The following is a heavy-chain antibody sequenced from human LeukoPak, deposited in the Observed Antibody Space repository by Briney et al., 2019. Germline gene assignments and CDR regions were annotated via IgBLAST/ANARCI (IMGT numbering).Heavy chain of an antibody. Sequence: GGSLRLSCAASGFTFSSYGMSWVRQAPGKGLEWVSAISGSGGSTYYADSVKGRFTISRDNSKNTLYLQMNSLRAEDTAVYYCAKARAVGATLSAWDYWGQGTLVTVSS. CDR2: ISGSGGST. CDR1: GFTFSSYG. V-gene: IGHV3-23*01. J-gene: IGHJ4*02. CDR3: AKARAVGATLSAWDY. D-gene: IGHD1-26*01.